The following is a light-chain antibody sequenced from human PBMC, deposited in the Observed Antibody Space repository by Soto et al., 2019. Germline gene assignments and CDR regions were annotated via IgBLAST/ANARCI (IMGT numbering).Light chain of an antibody. CDR2: AAS. J-gene: IGKJ1*01. V-gene: IGKV1-27*01. CDR3: QKYDGAPWT. Sequence: DIQMTQSPSSVSASVGDRVTITCRARQDIANYLAWYQHKPGKVPELLIYAASTLQSGVPSRFSGSGSGTDFTLTISSLQPEDIATYYCQKYDGAPWTFGQGTKVEVK. CDR1: QDIANY.